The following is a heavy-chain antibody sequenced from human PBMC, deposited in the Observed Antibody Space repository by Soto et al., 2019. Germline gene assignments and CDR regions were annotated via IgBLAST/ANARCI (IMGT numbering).Heavy chain of an antibody. CDR3: ANEFDRRKDTIVGLPTGYYHPMDV. CDR2: ISDSGDNT. Sequence: PGGSLRLSCAASGFTFNNYAMAWVRQAPGNGLEWVSGISDSGDNTYYADSVKGRFTISRDNSKNTLFLQMNSLRAEDTAVYYCANEFDRRKDTIVGLPTGYYHPMDVWGQGATVTVSS. V-gene: IGHV3-23*01. CDR1: GFTFNNYA. J-gene: IGHJ6*02. D-gene: IGHD3-3*01.